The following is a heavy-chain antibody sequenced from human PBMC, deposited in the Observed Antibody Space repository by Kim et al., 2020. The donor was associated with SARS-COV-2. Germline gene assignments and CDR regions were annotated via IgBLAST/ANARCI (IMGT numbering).Heavy chain of an antibody. V-gene: IGHV1-69*13. CDR3: ASPDQHYYDSSGFQFDP. CDR2: IIPIFGTA. J-gene: IGHJ5*02. D-gene: IGHD3-22*01. Sequence: SVKVSCKASGGTFSSYAISWVRQAPGQGLEWMGGIIPIFGTANYAQKFQGRVTITADESTSTAYMELSSMRSEDTAVYYCASPDQHYYDSSGFQFDPWGQGTLVTVSS. CDR1: GGTFSSYA.